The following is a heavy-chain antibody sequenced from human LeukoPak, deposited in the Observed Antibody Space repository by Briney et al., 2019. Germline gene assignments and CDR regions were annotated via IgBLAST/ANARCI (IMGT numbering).Heavy chain of an antibody. CDR3: ARLRAILGWFDP. CDR2: IYPADSDT. V-gene: IGHV5-51*01. D-gene: IGHD2/OR15-2a*01. CDR1: GYRFTTHW. J-gene: IGHJ5*02. Sequence: GESLKISCQGSGYRFTTHWIGWVRQKPGKGLEWLGVIYPADSDTRYSPSFQGQVTISADKSISTAYLQWSSLKASDTAMYYCARLRAILGWFDPWGQGTLVTVSS.